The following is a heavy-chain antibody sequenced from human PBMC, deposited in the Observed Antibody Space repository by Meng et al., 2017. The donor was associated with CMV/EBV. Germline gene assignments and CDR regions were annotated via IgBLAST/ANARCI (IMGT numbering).Heavy chain of an antibody. J-gene: IGHJ4*02. V-gene: IGHV1-2*02. CDR2: INPNDDT. CDR3: ARSSGWSRFDY. CDR1: GYTVTDYY. D-gene: IGHD6-19*01. Sequence: QGQLVQAGAGVKKPGASVKVSCKASGYTVTDYYRHWVRQAPGQWLEWMGWINPNDDTNYAQNFQGRVTMTRDMSINTVYMELSRLTSDDTAVYYCARSSGWSRFDYWGLGTLVTVSS.